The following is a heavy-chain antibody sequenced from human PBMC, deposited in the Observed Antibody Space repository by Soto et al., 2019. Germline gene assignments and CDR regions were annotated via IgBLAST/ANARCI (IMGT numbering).Heavy chain of an antibody. J-gene: IGHJ4*02. D-gene: IGHD1-26*01. CDR2: ISYDGSNK. Sequence: QVQLVESGGGVVQPGRSLRLSCAASGFTFSSYGMHWVRQAPGKGLEWVAVISYDGSNKYYADSVKGRFTISRDNSKKTLYLQMNSLRAEDTAVYYCAIVGASLDYWGQGTLVTVSS. V-gene: IGHV3-30*03. CDR3: AIVGASLDY. CDR1: GFTFSSYG.